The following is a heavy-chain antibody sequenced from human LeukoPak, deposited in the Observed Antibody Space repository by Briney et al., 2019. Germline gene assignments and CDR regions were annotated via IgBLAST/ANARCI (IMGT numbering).Heavy chain of an antibody. V-gene: IGHV1-69*13. J-gene: IGHJ4*02. Sequence: SVKVSCKASGYTFTSYGISWVRQAPGQGLEWMGGITPIFGTANYAQKFQGRVTITADESTSTAYMELSSLRSEDTAVYYCARGPTPETYYYGSGSYLNFDYWGQGTLVTVSS. D-gene: IGHD3-10*01. CDR2: ITPIFGTA. CDR1: GYTFTSYG. CDR3: ARGPTPETYYYGSGSYLNFDY.